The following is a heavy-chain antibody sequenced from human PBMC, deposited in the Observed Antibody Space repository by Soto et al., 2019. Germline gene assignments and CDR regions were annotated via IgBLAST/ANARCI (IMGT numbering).Heavy chain of an antibody. V-gene: IGHV3-30-3*01. CDR1: GFTFSSYA. CDR3: ARVDPAVIFDY. CDR2: ISYDGSNK. J-gene: IGHJ4*02. Sequence: QVQLVESGGGVGQPGRSLRLSCAASGFTFSSYAMHWVRQAPGKGLEWVAVISYDGSNKYYADSVKGRFTISRDNSKNTLYLQMNSLRAEDTAVYYCARVDPAVIFDYWGQGTLVTVSS. D-gene: IGHD6-25*01.